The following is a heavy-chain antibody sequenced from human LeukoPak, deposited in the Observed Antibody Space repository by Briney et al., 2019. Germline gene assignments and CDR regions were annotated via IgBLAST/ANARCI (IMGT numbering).Heavy chain of an antibody. J-gene: IGHJ4*02. CDR3: GRQGYTASHYFLDF. V-gene: IGHV4-4*07. CDR1: SGSISSYF. D-gene: IGHD2-2*02. Sequence: SETPSLTCTVSSGSISSYFWGWVRQPPGKGLEWIGRIYTTGTTHYNPSLKSRVTMSIDTSTNQFSLNLRSMTAADTAVYYCGRQGYTASHYFLDFWSQGALVAVS. CDR2: IYTTGTT.